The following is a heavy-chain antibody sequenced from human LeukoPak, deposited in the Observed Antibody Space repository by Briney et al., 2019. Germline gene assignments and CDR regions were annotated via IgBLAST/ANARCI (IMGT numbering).Heavy chain of an antibody. CDR2: IDHSGTT. J-gene: IGHJ3*02. V-gene: IGHV4-38-2*02. CDR3: ARAPGGYGSGSRGAFDI. D-gene: IGHD3-10*01. Sequence: SETLSLTCSVSADSISSGHYWGWIRQPPGKGLEWIGSIDHSGTTYYNPSLKSRVTISVDTSKNQFPLKLSSVTAADTAVYYCARAPGGYGSGSRGAFDIWGQGTMVTVSS. CDR1: ADSISSGHY.